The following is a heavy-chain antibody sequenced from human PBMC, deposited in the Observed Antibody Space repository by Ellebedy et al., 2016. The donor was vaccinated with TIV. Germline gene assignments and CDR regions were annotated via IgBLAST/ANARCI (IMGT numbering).Heavy chain of an antibody. CDR3: AKDTMVRGVLYYFDY. V-gene: IGHV3-43D*03. D-gene: IGHD3-10*01. J-gene: IGHJ4*02. Sequence: GGSLRLXCAASGFTFDDFGMHWVRQAPGKGLEWVSLINWDGSTTYYADSVKGRFTISRDNSTNSLYLQMNSLRAEDTALYYCAKDTMVRGVLYYFDYWGQGTLVTVSS. CDR1: GFTFDDFG. CDR2: INWDGSTT.